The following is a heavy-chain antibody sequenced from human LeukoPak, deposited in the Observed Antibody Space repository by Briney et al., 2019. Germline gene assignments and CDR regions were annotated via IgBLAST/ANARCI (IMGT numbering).Heavy chain of an antibody. CDR1: GYTFTSYG. Sequence: GASVEVSCKASGYTFTSYGISWVRQAPGQGLEWMGWISAYNGNTNYAQKLQGRVTMTTDTSTSTAYMELRSLRSDDTAVYYCARDLKREQLWFGEPHLTTYYYYYMDVWGKGTTVTVSS. CDR3: ARDLKREQLWFGEPHLTTYYYYYMDV. CDR2: ISAYNGNT. J-gene: IGHJ6*03. D-gene: IGHD3-10*01. V-gene: IGHV1-18*01.